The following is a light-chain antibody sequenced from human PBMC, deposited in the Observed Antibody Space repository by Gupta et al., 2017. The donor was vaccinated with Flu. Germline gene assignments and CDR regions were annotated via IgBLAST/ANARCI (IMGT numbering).Light chain of an antibody. Sequence: PATLSLSPGERATLSCRASQSISSSYLAWYQQKPGQAPRLLIYGASARATGIPDRFGGSGSGTDFTLTISRLEPEDFAVYYCQQYDTLWTFGQGTKVEIK. CDR2: GAS. CDR1: QSISSSY. CDR3: QQYDTLWT. J-gene: IGKJ1*01. V-gene: IGKV3-20*01.